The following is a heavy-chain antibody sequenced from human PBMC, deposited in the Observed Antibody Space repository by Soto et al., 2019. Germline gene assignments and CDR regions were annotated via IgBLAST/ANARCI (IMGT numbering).Heavy chain of an antibody. Sequence: SETLSLTCTFSCGSIISSSYYWGCIRQPPGKGLEWIGSIYYSGSTYYNPSLKSRVTISVDTSKNQFSLKLSSVTAADTAVYYCARRTQDDILTGHYYFDYWGQGTLVTVSS. CDR3: ARRTQDDILTGHYYFDY. V-gene: IGHV4-39*01. J-gene: IGHJ4*02. CDR1: CGSIISSSYY. D-gene: IGHD3-9*01. CDR2: IYYSGST.